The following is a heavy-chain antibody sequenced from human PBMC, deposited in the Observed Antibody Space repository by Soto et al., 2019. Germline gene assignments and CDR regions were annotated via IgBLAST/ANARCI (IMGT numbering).Heavy chain of an antibody. Sequence: QLQLQESGPGLVKPSETLSLTCTVSGGPISSSSYYWGWIRQPPGKGLEWIGSIYYSGSTYYNPSLKSRVTISVDTSKYQFSLKLSSVTAADTAVYYCARRAIAGGAFDIWGQGTMVTVSS. CDR2: IYYSGST. V-gene: IGHV4-39*01. CDR3: ARRAIAGGAFDI. CDR1: GGPISSSSYY. J-gene: IGHJ3*02. D-gene: IGHD2-15*01.